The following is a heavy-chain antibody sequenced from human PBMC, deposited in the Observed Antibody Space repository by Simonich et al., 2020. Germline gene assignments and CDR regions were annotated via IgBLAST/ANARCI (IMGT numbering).Heavy chain of an antibody. V-gene: IGHV1-2*02. J-gene: IGHJ4*02. CDR3: ARWPSIPASYGSGSYFDY. CDR2: SNLNSGGT. D-gene: IGHD3-10*01. Sequence: QVQLVQSGAEVKKPGASVKVSCKASGYTFTGYYMHWVEQAPGQGLGGRGWSNLNSGGTNDEQKFKGRAPRTRDTAISTAYMELSRLRSDDTAVYYCARWPSIPASYGSGSYFDYWGQGTLVTVSS. CDR1: GYTFTGYY.